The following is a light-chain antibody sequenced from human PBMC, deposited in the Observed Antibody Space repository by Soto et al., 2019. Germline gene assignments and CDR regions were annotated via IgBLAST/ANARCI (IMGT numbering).Light chain of an antibody. CDR3: QQYSSSPRT. J-gene: IGKJ1*01. CDR1: QSLRSSY. CDR2: GAS. V-gene: IGKV3-20*01. Sequence: EIVLTQSPDTLSLSPGEGGTLSCRASQSLRSSYLAWYQQKPGQAPRLLIYGASRRATGIPDRFSGSGSGTDFTLTINRLEPEDFAVYYCQQYSSSPRTFGQGTKVEVK.